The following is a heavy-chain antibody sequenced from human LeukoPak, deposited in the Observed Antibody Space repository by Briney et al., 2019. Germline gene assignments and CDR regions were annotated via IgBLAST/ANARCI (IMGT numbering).Heavy chain of an antibody. J-gene: IGHJ4*02. CDR2: IFPGGTVR. CDR1: GFIFKNYY. D-gene: IGHD3-22*01. Sequence: GGSLRLSCAASGFIFKNYYMHWVRQTPGKGLEWVARIFPGGTVRNYADSVKGRFTVSRDDAKSTAYLEMNSLRAEDTAVYFCARADHVTIIGEDYWGQGTLVTVSS. V-gene: IGHV3-74*01. CDR3: ARADHVTIIGEDY.